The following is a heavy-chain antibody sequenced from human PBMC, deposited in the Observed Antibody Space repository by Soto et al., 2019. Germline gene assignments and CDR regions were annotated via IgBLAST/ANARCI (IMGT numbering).Heavy chain of an antibody. D-gene: IGHD6-13*01. J-gene: IGHJ5*02. CDR1: GFTFSSYS. CDR3: ARHPERIAEFGRFDP. Sequence: EVQLVESGGGLVQPGGSLRLSCAASGFTFSSYSMNWVRQAPGKGLGWVSYISSSSSTIYYEDSVKGRFTISRDNAKNALYLQMNSVRAEDTVVYYCARHPERIAEFGRFDPWGQGTLVTVSS. V-gene: IGHV3-48*01. CDR2: ISSSSSTI.